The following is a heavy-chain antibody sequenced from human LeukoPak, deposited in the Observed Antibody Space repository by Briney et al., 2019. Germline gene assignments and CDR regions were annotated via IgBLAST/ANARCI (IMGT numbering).Heavy chain of an antibody. D-gene: IGHD3-22*01. CDR1: GITVSTNY. CDR3: AREIGYYFDNHSSRLRGRFDV. CDR2: IYSTDKT. J-gene: IGHJ6*03. Sequence: GGSLRLSCAASGITVSTNYMNWVRQAPGKGLEWVSVIYSTDKTNYADSVQGRFTISRDPSKNTVYLQMNSLRGEDTAVYYCAREIGYYFDNHSSRLRGRFDVWGTGTMVIVSS. V-gene: IGHV3-53*01.